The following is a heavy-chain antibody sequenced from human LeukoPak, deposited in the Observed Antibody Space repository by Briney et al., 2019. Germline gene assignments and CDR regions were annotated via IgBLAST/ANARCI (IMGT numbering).Heavy chain of an antibody. CDR3: ARLPNVYYHYYMDV. CDR1: GGCISNSSYY. CDR2: IYYSGST. Sequence: SETLSLTCSVSGGCISNSSYYWGWIRQPPGKGLEWIGSIYYSGSTYYNPSLKSRVTISVDTSKNQFSLKLSSVTAADTAVYYCARLPNVYYHYYMDVWGKGTTVTVSS. V-gene: IGHV4-39*01. J-gene: IGHJ6*03.